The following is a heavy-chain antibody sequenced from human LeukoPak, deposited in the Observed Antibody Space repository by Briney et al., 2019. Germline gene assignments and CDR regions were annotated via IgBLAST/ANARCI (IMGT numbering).Heavy chain of an antibody. CDR2: VGTAGDT. CDR1: GCTFSTYN. D-gene: IGHD3-9*01. Sequence: GGSLRLSCTASGCTFSTYNRHWVRQPTGKGLKWVSAVGTAGDTYYPGSVKGRFTISRDNSKNTLYLQMNSLRAEDTAVYYCAGQYYDILTGPMSYYYYYGMDVRGQGTTVTVSS. J-gene: IGHJ6*02. CDR3: AGQYYDILTGPMSYYYYYGMDV. V-gene: IGHV3-13*04.